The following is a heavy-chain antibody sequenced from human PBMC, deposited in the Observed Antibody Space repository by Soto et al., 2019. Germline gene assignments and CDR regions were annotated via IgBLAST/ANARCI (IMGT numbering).Heavy chain of an antibody. V-gene: IGHV1-69*04. Sequence: QVQLVQSGAEVKKPGSSVKVSCKASGGTLSSYPFSWVRQAPGRGLEGLGRIIRNLGITNYAQKFQGRITIIVDKSTSTAYMELSSLRSEDTAVYYCARDKGYCSGASCPDFDYWGQGTLVTVSS. CDR3: ARDKGYCSGASCPDFDY. D-gene: IGHD2-15*01. CDR2: IIRNLGIT. CDR1: GGTLSSYP. J-gene: IGHJ4*02.